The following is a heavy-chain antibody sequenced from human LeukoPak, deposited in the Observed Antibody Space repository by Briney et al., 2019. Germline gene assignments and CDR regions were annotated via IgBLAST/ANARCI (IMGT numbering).Heavy chain of an antibody. V-gene: IGHV1-69*05. J-gene: IGHJ4*02. CDR1: GGTFSNYG. D-gene: IGHD1-7*01. Sequence: ASVKVSCKASGGTFSNYGVSWVRQAPGQGLEWMGRIIPIFGTTNYAQRFQGRVTITTDESTGTVYMELSSLRSEDTAVYYCARDPLELTSPSFAHYSDYWGQGTLVTVSS. CDR2: IIPIFGTT. CDR3: ARDPLELTSPSFAHYSDY.